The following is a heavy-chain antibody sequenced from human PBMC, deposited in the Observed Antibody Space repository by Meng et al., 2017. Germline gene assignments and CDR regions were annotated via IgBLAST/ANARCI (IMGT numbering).Heavy chain of an antibody. D-gene: IGHD5-18*01. CDR2: IYYSGST. J-gene: IGHJ5*02. CDR1: GGSISSGGYY. V-gene: IGHV4-31*01. CDR3: ARADRRVGSYGPNWFDP. Sequence: QLPDAGPGLVKPSQTLSLTCTVSGGSISSGGYYWSWIRQHPGKGLEWIGYIYYSGSTYYNPSLKSLVTISVDTSKNQFSLKLSSVTAADTAVYYCARADRRVGSYGPNWFDPWGQGTLVTVSS.